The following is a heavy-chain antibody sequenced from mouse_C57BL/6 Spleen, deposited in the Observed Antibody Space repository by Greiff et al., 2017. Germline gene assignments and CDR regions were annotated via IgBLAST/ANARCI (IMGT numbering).Heavy chain of an antibody. CDR3: ARAHYGSSYFDY. CDR1: GYTFTTYP. CDR2: FHPYNDDT. Sequence: QVQLQQSGAELVKPGASVKMSCKASGYTFTTYPIEWMKQNHGKSLEWIGNFHPYNDDTKYNEKFKGKATFTVEKSSSTVYLELSRLTSDDSAVYYCARAHYGSSYFDYWGQGTTLTVSS. J-gene: IGHJ2*01. V-gene: IGHV1-47*01. D-gene: IGHD1-1*01.